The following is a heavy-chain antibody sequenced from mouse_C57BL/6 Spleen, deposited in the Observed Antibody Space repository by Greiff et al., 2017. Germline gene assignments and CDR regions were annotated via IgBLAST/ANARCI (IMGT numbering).Heavy chain of an antibody. J-gene: IGHJ3*01. CDR2: IDPSDSYT. D-gene: IGHD1-1*01. CDR3: AREGYGSGFAY. CDR1: GYTFTSYW. Sequence: VQLQQPGAELVMPGASVKLSCKASGYTFTSYWMHWVKQRPGQGLEWIGEIDPSDSYTNYNQKFKGKSTLTVDKSSSTAYMQLSSLTSEDSAVYYCAREGYGSGFAYWGQGTLVTVSA. V-gene: IGHV1-69*01.